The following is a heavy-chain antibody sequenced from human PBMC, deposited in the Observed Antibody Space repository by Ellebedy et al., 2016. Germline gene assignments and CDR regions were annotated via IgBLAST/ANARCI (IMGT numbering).Heavy chain of an antibody. Sequence: ASVKVSCKASGYTVSSNSMHWVRQAPGQRLEWMGWITAGNGNTKYSVKFQDRVIITRDTSASTVYMELSSLRSGDTAVYYCARDVGYCPGRCYSSYMDVWGKGTTVTVAS. D-gene: IGHD2-15*01. CDR2: ITAGNGNT. V-gene: IGHV1-3*01. CDR3: ARDVGYCPGRCYSSYMDV. J-gene: IGHJ6*03. CDR1: GYTVSSNS.